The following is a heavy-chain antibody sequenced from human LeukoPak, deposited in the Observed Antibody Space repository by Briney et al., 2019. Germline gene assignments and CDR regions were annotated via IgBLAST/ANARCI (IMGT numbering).Heavy chain of an antibody. Sequence: PSQTLSLTCAISGDSVSSNSAAWNWIRQSPARGLEWLGRTYYRSKWYNDDALSMKGRITINPDTSKNQLSLQLNSVTPEDTAVYYCAREPSGNSGSFDYWGQGTLVTVSS. V-gene: IGHV6-1*01. CDR2: TYYRSKWYN. CDR1: GDSVSSNSAA. D-gene: IGHD4-23*01. J-gene: IGHJ4*02. CDR3: AREPSGNSGSFDY.